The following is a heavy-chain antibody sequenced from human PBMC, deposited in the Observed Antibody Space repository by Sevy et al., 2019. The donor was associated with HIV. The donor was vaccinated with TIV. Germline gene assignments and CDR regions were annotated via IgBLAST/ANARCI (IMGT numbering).Heavy chain of an antibody. CDR3: AREKGLGVVVMDP. D-gene: IGHD3-22*01. V-gene: IGHV4-31*03. CDR1: GGSISSGGYY. Sequence: SETLSLTCTVSGGSISSGGYYWSWIRQHPGKGLEGIGYIYYSGSTYYNPSLKSRVTISVDTSKNQFSLKLSSVTAADTAVYYCAREKGLGVVVMDPWGQGTLVTVSS. J-gene: IGHJ5*02. CDR2: IYYSGST.